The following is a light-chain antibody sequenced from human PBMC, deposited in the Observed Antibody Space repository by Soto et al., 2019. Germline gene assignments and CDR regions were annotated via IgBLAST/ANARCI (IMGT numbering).Light chain of an antibody. V-gene: IGKV3-20*01. Sequence: EIVLTQSAGALSLSPGERATLSCRASQSVSSTSLAWYQQKPGQTPRLLIYGASSRATGTPDRISGGGSGTHFTLTISRLEPEDFAVYYCQHYVTSSITFGQGTRLEIK. CDR1: QSVSSTS. CDR3: QHYVTSSIT. CDR2: GAS. J-gene: IGKJ5*01.